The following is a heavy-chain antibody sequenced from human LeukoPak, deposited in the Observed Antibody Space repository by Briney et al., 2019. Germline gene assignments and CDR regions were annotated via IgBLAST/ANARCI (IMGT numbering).Heavy chain of an antibody. V-gene: IGHV3-11*04. J-gene: IGHJ4*02. CDR2: ISGSASDI. CDR3: ARTARVLNY. CDR1: GFTFSAYY. Sequence: GGSLRLSCAASGFTFSAYYMSWIRQAPEKGLEWISYISGSASDISYADSVKGRFTISRDNAKNSLYLQMNSLTAEDTAVYYCARTARVLNYWGQGTLVTVSS. D-gene: IGHD2/OR15-2a*01.